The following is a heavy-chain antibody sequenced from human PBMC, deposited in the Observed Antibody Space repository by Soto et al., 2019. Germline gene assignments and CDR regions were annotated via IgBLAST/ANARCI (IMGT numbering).Heavy chain of an antibody. V-gene: IGHV4-39*01. CDR1: GGSVTNSSYY. CDR3: VSQRTTVPTQAYFEY. Sequence: WEPLSLTCTVSGGSVTNSSYYWGWIRQYPGKGLEWIGSVYYRGRSYSKSSVKSRVTISVDTSKNRFSLSLNSVTASDTAVYFCVSQRTTVPTQAYFEYWG. CDR2: VYYRGRS. D-gene: IGHD4-17*01. J-gene: IGHJ4*01.